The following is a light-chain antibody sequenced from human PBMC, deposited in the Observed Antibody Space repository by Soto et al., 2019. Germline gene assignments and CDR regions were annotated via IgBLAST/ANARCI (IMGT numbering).Light chain of an antibody. CDR3: CSYAGTYTFYV. Sequence: QSALTQPRSVSGSPGQAVTISCTGTSSDVGGYDYVSWYQQHPGKAPKLMIYDVTKRPSGVPDRFSGSRSGNTASLTISGLQAEDDADYYCCSYAGTYTFYVFGTGTKVPVL. CDR2: DVT. J-gene: IGLJ1*01. V-gene: IGLV2-11*01. CDR1: SSDVGGYDY.